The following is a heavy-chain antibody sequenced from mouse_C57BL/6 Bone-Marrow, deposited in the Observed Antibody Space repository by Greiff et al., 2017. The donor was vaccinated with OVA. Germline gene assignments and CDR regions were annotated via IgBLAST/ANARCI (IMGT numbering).Heavy chain of an antibody. CDR2: IDPENGDT. Sequence: VQLQQSGAELVRPGASVKLSCTASGFNIKDDYMHWVKKRPEQGLEWIGWIDPENGDTEYASKFQGKATITADTSSNTAYLQLSSLTSEDTAVYYCTRGWLGFAYWGQGTLVTVSA. D-gene: IGHD2-3*01. CDR1: GFNIKDDY. J-gene: IGHJ3*01. V-gene: IGHV14-4*01. CDR3: TRGWLGFAY.